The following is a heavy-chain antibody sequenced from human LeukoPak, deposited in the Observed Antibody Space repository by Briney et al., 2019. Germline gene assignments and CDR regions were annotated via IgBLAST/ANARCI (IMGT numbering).Heavy chain of an antibody. D-gene: IGHD6-13*01. CDR3: VKHVGSRWSNNRFDP. V-gene: IGHV3-23*01. J-gene: IGHJ5*02. CDR2: VSCFGGTT. Sequence: PGGSLRLSCAASGFTFDSYAMSWVRQAPGKGLEWVSAVSCFGGTTYYADSAKGRFTISRDNSNNTVYLQMNSLRVGDTALYYCVKHVGSRWSNNRFDPWGQGTLVTVS. CDR1: GFTFDSYA.